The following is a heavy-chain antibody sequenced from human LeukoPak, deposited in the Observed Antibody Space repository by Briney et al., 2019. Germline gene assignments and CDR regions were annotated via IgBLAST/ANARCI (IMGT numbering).Heavy chain of an antibody. CDR1: GFTFSSYW. Sequence: GGSLRLSCAASGFTFSSYWMSWVRQAPGKGLEWVANIKQDGSEKYYVDSVKGRFTISRDNAKNSLYLQMNSLRAEDTAVYYCARGGATRDGYNPFDYWGQGTLVTVYS. V-gene: IGHV3-7*01. CDR2: IKQDGSEK. CDR3: ARGGATRDGYNPFDY. J-gene: IGHJ4*02. D-gene: IGHD5-24*01.